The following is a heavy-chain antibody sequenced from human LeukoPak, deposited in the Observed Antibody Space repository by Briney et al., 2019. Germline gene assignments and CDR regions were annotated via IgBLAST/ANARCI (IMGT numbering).Heavy chain of an antibody. CDR1: GDSISNYY. D-gene: IGHD3-10*01. CDR3: ARRFGDGGMDV. CDR2: LYTSGST. V-gene: IGHV4-4*07. J-gene: IGHJ6*02. Sequence: SETLSLTCTVSGDSISNYYWSWIRQPAGKGLEWIGRLYTSGSTNYNPSLKSRVTLSVDTSKNQFSLKLSSVTATDTAVYYCARRFGDGGMDVWGQGTTVTVSS.